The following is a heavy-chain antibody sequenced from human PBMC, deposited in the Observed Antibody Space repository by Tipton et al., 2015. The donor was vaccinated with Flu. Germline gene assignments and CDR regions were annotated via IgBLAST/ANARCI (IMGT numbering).Heavy chain of an antibody. CDR1: GGSITYSY. CDR2: IFTSGST. J-gene: IGHJ4*02. CDR3: APSTRYWTGGHFFGW. D-gene: IGHD2-2*01. Sequence: LRLSCTISGGSITYSYWSWIRQPAGQGLEWIGRIFTSGSTIYNPSLRGRVTLSMDVSKRQFSLKLTSVTAADTAVYYCAPSTRYWTGGHFFGWWGRGTQVTVSS. V-gene: IGHV4-4*07.